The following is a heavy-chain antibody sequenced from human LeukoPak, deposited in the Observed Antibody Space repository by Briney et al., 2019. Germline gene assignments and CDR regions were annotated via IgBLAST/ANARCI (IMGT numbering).Heavy chain of an antibody. CDR1: GYTFPGYY. V-gene: IGHV1-2*06. Sequence: ASVKVSCKASGYTFPGYYMHWVRQAPGQGLEWMGRINPNSGGTNYAQKFQGRVTMTRDTSISTAYMELSRLRSDDTAVYYCATTPSGYYYNYWGQGTLVTVSS. D-gene: IGHD1-26*01. J-gene: IGHJ4*02. CDR2: INPNSGGT. CDR3: ATTPSGYYYNY.